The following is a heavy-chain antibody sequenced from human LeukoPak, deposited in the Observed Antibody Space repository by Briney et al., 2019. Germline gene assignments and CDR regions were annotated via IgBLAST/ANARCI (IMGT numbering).Heavy chain of an antibody. D-gene: IGHD5-18*01. CDR1: GFTFSSYW. CDR3: AREYSYGHIDY. V-gene: IGHV4-4*02. Sequence: GSLRLSCAASGFTFSSYWMSWVRQPPGEGLEWIGEIFHSGSTNYNPSLKSRVTISLDKSKNHFSLKLSSVTAADTAVYYCAREYSYGHIDYWGQGTLVTVSS. J-gene: IGHJ4*02. CDR2: IFHSGST.